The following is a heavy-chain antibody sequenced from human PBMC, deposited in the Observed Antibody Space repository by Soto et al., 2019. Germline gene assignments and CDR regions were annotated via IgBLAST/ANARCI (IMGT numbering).Heavy chain of an antibody. CDR2: IYYSGST. V-gene: IGHV4-39*01. Sequence: PSETLSLTCTVSGGSVSSGSYYWSWIRQPPGKGLEWIGSIYYSGSTYYNPSLKSRVTISVDTSKNQFSLKLSSVTAADTAVYYCARHLTNGVAVAGLLDYWGQGTLVTVSS. D-gene: IGHD6-19*01. CDR3: ARHLTNGVAVAGLLDY. J-gene: IGHJ4*02. CDR1: GGSVSSGSYY.